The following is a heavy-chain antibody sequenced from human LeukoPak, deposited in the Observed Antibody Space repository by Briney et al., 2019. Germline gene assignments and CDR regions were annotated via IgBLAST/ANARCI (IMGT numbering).Heavy chain of an antibody. CDR2: IYYSGST. V-gene: IGHV4-59*01. CDR3: ARSPGHYDILTGYFD. Sequence: SETLSLTCTVSGGSINSYYWSWIRQPPGKGLEWIGYIYYSGSTNYNPSLKSRVTISVDTFKNQFSLKLSSVTAADTAVYYCARSPGHYDILTGYFDWGQGTLVTVSS. CDR1: GGSINSYY. D-gene: IGHD3-9*01. J-gene: IGHJ4*02.